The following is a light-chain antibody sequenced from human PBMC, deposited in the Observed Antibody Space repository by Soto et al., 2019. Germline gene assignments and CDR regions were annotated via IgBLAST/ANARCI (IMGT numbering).Light chain of an antibody. Sequence: QSALTQPASVSGSPGQSISISCTGSSSDVGAYNRVSWYQHHPGKAPKLIVYEVTNRPSGVSNRFSGSKSANTASRTISGLQAEDEANYYCTSYTRADSWVFGGGTKLTVL. CDR1: SSDVGAYNR. V-gene: IGLV2-14*01. CDR2: EVT. CDR3: TSYTRADSWV. J-gene: IGLJ3*02.